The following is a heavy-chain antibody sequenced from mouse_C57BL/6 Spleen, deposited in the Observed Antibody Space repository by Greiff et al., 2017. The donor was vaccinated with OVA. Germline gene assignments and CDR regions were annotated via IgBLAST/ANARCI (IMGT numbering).Heavy chain of an antibody. Sequence: QVQLQQSGAELVMPGASVKLSCKASGYTFTSYWMHWVKQRPGQGLEWIGEIDPSDSYTNYNQKFKGKSTLTVDKSSSTAYMQLSSLTSEDSAVYYCARWDGYDDEDYFDYWGQGTTLTVSS. CDR2: IDPSDSYT. D-gene: IGHD2-2*01. CDR1: GYTFTSYW. J-gene: IGHJ2*01. CDR3: ARWDGYDDEDYFDY. V-gene: IGHV1-69*01.